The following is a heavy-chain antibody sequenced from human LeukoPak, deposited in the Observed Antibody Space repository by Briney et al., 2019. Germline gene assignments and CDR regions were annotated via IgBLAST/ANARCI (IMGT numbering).Heavy chain of an antibody. CDR1: GGSISSSSYY. CDR3: ARGYSYGGSYFDY. D-gene: IGHD5-18*01. Sequence: PSETLSLTCTVSGGSISSSSYYWGWIRQPPGKGLEWIGTIYDSGTTYYNPSLTGRVTISVDASKNQFSLKLSSVTAADTAVYYCARGYSYGGSYFDYWGQGTLVTVSS. V-gene: IGHV4-39*01. CDR2: IYDSGTT. J-gene: IGHJ4*02.